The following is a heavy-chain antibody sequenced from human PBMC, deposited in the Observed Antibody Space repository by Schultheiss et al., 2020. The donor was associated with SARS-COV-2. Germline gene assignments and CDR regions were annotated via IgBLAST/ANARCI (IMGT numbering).Heavy chain of an antibody. CDR2: ISSSSSYI. Sequence: GGSLRLSCAASGFTFSSYEMNWVRQAPGKGLEWVSSISSSSSYIYYADSVKGRFTISRDNAKNSLYLQMNSLRAEDTAVYYCARVPYGDIYPNYFDYWGQGTLVTVSS. V-gene: IGHV3-21*01. D-gene: IGHD4-17*01. J-gene: IGHJ4*02. CDR3: ARVPYGDIYPNYFDY. CDR1: GFTFSSYE.